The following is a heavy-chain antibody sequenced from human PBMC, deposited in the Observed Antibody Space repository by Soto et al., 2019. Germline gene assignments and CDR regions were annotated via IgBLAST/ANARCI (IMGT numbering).Heavy chain of an antibody. D-gene: IGHD6-19*01. J-gene: IGHJ4*01. CDR3: ARQGLQWLPEGRDYFDY. V-gene: IGHV4-59*08. CDR1: GGSISNYY. CDR2: IFYRGST. Sequence: QVQLLESGPRLVRPSETLSLTCTVSGGSISNYYWSWIRQPPGKGLEWIGYIFYRGSTNYNPSLKSRVTISVDTSKNQFSLKLSTVTAADTAVYYCARQGLQWLPEGRDYFDYWGQGSLDTVSA.